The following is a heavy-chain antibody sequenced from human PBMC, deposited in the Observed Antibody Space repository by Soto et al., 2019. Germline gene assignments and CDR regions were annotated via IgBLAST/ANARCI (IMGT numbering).Heavy chain of an antibody. V-gene: IGHV3-33*01. CDR2: IWYDGSNK. CDR3: ARGTEYDYIWGSYRPHVD. D-gene: IGHD3-16*02. Sequence: GGSLRLSCAASGFTFSSYGMHWVRQAPGKGLEWVAVIWYDGSNKYYADSVKGRFTISRDNSKNTLYLQMNSLRAEDTAVYYCARGTEYDYIWGSYRPHVDWGQGT. CDR1: GFTFSSYG. J-gene: IGHJ4*02.